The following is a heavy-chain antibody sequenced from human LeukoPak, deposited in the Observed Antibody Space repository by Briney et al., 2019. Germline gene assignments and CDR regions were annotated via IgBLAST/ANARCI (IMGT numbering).Heavy chain of an antibody. V-gene: IGHV4-31*03. Sequence: PSQTLSLICIVSGGSISSGDYSWTWIRQHPGKGLEWIGYIYNSGSTSYKPSLKSRVTISEDTSQNQFSLKLSSVTAADTAVYYCARHTRNHGMEVWGQGTTVTVSS. D-gene: IGHD1-14*01. J-gene: IGHJ6*02. CDR3: ARHTRNHGMEV. CDR1: GGSISSGDYS. CDR2: IYNSGST.